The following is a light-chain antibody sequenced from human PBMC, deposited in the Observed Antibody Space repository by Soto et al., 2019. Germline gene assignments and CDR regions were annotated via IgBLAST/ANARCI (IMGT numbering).Light chain of an antibody. J-gene: IGKJ5*01. Sequence: EIVLTQSPGTLSLSPGERATLSCRASHSVSSRYLAWYQQKPGQAPRFRIYGASSRATGIPDRFSGSGSGTDFTLTISRLEPEDFAVYYCQQYGSSPPITFGQGTRLEI. CDR1: HSVSSRY. CDR2: GAS. V-gene: IGKV3-20*01. CDR3: QQYGSSPPIT.